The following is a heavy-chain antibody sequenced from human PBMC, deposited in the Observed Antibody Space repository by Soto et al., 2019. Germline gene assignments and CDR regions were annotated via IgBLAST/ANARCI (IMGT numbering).Heavy chain of an antibody. CDR1: RGSIGDYV. CDR3: ARVGGDDFGDSGGFDY. J-gene: IGHJ4*02. D-gene: IGHD4-17*01. CDR2: IYYSGRT. Sequence: SEILPVPCTVCRGSIGDYVWPWILQPPAKGLEWIGYIYYSGRTNYNPSLKRRVSISVDTYKNHFSLQLRSVTAADTAVYYCARVGGDDFGDSGGFDYWGQGTLVTVSS. V-gene: IGHV4-59*01.